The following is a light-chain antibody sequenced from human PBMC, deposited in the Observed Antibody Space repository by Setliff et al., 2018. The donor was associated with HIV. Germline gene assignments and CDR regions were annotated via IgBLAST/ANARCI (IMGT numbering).Light chain of an antibody. CDR1: SSNIGAGYD. CDR3: QSYDSSLSGSYV. J-gene: IGLJ1*01. CDR2: GNS. V-gene: IGLV1-40*01. Sequence: QSVLTQPPSVSGAPGQRVTISCTGSSSNIGAGYDVHWYQQLPGTAPKILIYGNSNRPSGVPDRFSGSKSGTSASLAITELQAEDEADYYCQSYDSSLSGSYVFGTGTKATVL.